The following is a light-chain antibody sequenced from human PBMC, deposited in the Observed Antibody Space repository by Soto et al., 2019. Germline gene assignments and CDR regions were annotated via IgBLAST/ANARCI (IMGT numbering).Light chain of an antibody. CDR2: DAS. Sequence: DILMTQSPSSLSSSVGDRFTITCRASQSVSTYLNWYQQKPGKAPKLLIYDASTLQSGVPSRFSGSGGGTEFSLTISSLQPDDSATYYCQQYSTYSGTFGQGTKVDIK. CDR1: QSVSTY. V-gene: IGKV1-39*01. CDR3: QQYSTYSGT. J-gene: IGKJ1*01.